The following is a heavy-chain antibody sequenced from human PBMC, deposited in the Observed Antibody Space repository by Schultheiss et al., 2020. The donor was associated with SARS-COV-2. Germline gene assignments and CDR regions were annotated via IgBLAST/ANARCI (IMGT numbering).Heavy chain of an antibody. CDR2: IKSKTDGGTT. CDR3: TTDDYGIPL. Sequence: GGSLRLSCAASGFSVSNNYMSWVRQAPGKGLEWVGRIKSKTDGGTTDYAAPVKGRFTISRDDSKNTLYLQMNSLKTEDTAVYYCTTDDYGIPLWGQGTMVTVSS. D-gene: IGHD4/OR15-4a*01. V-gene: IGHV3-15*01. J-gene: IGHJ3*01. CDR1: GFSVSNNY.